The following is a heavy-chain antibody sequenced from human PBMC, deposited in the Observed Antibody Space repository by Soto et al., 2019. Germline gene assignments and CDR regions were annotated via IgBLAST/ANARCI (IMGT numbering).Heavy chain of an antibody. V-gene: IGHV1-3*01. Sequence: ASVKVSCKASGYTFTSYAMHCVRQAPGQRLEWMGWINAGNGNTKYSQKFQGRVTITRDTSASTAYMELSSLRSEDTAVYYCARGLVRGVMVADWFDPWGQGTLVTVSS. J-gene: IGHJ5*02. CDR2: INAGNGNT. D-gene: IGHD3-10*01. CDR3: ARGLVRGVMVADWFDP. CDR1: GYTFTSYA.